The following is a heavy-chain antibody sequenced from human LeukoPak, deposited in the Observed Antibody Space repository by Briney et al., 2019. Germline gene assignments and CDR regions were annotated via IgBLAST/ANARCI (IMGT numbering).Heavy chain of an antibody. CDR2: IYTSGST. D-gene: IGHD1/OR15-1a*01. Sequence: KTSQTLSLTCTVSGGSISSGSYYWSWIRQPAGKGLEWIGRIYTSGSTNYNPSFTSRVTMSVDRSRNQFSLKLTSVTAADTAVYYCARQKWEQQGRDYYFNGLDVWGPGTTVIVSS. CDR3: ARQKWEQQGRDYYFNGLDV. CDR1: GGSISSGSYY. V-gene: IGHV4-61*02. J-gene: IGHJ6*02.